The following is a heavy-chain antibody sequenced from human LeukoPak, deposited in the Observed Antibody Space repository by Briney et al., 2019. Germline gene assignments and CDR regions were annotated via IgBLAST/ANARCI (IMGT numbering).Heavy chain of an antibody. V-gene: IGHV4-59*01. Sequence: SETLSLTCTVSGGSISSYYWSWVRQPPGKGLEWIGYIYYTGTTNYNPSLKSRVTISVDTSKNQFSLKLSSVTAADTAVYYCARGRGAAMVDTWVFDYWGQGTLVTVSS. D-gene: IGHD5-18*01. CDR3: ARGRGAAMVDTWVFDY. CDR2: IYYTGTT. J-gene: IGHJ4*02. CDR1: GGSISSYY.